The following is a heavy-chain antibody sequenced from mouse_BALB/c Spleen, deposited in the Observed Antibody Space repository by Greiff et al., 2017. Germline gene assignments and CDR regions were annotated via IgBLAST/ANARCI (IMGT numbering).Heavy chain of an antibody. CDR1: GFTFSSFG. CDR3: ARSAYYYEGAMDY. D-gene: IGHD1-1*01. J-gene: IGHJ4*01. Sequence: EVMLVESGGGLVQPGGSRKLSCAASGFTFSSFGMHWVRQAPEKGLEWVAYISSGSSTIYYADTVKGRFTISRDNPKNTLFLQMTSLRSEDTAMYYCARSAYYYEGAMDYWGQGTSVTVSS. V-gene: IGHV5-17*02. CDR2: ISSGSSTI.